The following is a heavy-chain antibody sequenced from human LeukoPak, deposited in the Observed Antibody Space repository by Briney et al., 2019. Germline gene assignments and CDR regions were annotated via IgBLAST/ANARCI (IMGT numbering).Heavy chain of an antibody. CDR2: MKQDGSEK. CDR1: GINFRGYW. D-gene: IGHD5-12*01. CDR3: ARDLGHTGYDLYDY. Sequence: GGSLRLSCAVSGINFRGYWLAWVRQAPGKGLEWVANMKQDGSEKYYVDSVKGRFTISRDNAKNSLYLEMNSLRVEDTAVYYCARDLGHTGYDLYDYWGQGTLVTVSS. J-gene: IGHJ4*02. V-gene: IGHV3-7*01.